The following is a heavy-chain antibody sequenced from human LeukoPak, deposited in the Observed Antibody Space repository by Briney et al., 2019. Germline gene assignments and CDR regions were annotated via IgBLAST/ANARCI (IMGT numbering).Heavy chain of an antibody. Sequence: ASVKVSCKASGYTFTSYYMHWVRQAPGQGLEWMGIINPSGGSTSYAQKFQGRVTMTRDTSTSTVYMELSSLRSKDTAVYYCARDPEKRATYCGGDCYGLYFDYWGQGTLVTVSS. J-gene: IGHJ4*02. CDR2: INPSGGST. CDR1: GYTFTSYY. CDR3: ARDPEKRATYCGGDCYGLYFDY. D-gene: IGHD2-21*02. V-gene: IGHV1-46*01.